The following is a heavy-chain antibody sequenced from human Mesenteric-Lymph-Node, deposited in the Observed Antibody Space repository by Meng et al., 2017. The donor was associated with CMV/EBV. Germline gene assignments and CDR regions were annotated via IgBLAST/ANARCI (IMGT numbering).Heavy chain of an antibody. CDR1: GGTFSHYS. CDR2: IYPMLGIT. D-gene: IGHD1-1*01. CDR3: ARVEDSDDHYLDS. Sequence: KASGGTFSHYSINWVRQAPGQGLEWMGKIYPMLGITNSAQKFQGRVMITADKSTSTGYMELSSLRSDDTAVYSCARVEDSDDHYLDSWGQGSLVTVSS. V-gene: IGHV1-69*02. J-gene: IGHJ4*02.